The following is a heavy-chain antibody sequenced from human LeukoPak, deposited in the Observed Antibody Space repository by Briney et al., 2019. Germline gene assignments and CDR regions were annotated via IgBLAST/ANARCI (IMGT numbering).Heavy chain of an antibody. Sequence: SETLSLTCTVSGGSISSSSYYWGWHRQPPGRGREWVGSIYYSGRTYYTPSLKSRFTISLYTSKNPFSLKLSSVTAAATAVYYCARHVRDSSGRAADSWGQGTLVTVSS. J-gene: IGHJ4*02. D-gene: IGHD6-19*01. CDR3: ARHVRDSSGRAADS. CDR2: IYYSGRT. CDR1: GGSISSSSYY. V-gene: IGHV4-39*01.